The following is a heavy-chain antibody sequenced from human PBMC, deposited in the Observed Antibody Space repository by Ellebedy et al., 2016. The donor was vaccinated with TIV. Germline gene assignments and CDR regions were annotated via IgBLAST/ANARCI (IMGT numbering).Heavy chain of an antibody. CDR1: GYSFSSYY. V-gene: IGHV1-46*01. CDR3: ARGRGYSFDVCDV. D-gene: IGHD5-18*01. CDR2: INPNDDTK. J-gene: IGHJ3*01. Sequence: AASVKVSCKASGYSFSSYYMHWVRRAPGQGLEWMAIINPNDDTKYYVQNFQGRVTVTRDTSANTVYMELSSLRSEDTAVYYCARGRGYSFDVCDVWGQGTMVTVSS.